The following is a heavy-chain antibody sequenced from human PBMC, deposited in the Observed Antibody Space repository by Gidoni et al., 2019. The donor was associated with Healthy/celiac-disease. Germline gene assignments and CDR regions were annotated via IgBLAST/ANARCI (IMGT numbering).Heavy chain of an antibody. CDR3: AKDRTVTTSYYFDY. CDR2: IRYDGSNK. Sequence: QVQLVESGGGVVKPGGSLRLSCAASGFTFSSYGMHWVRQAPGKGLEWVAFIRYDGSNKYYADSVKGRFTISRDNSKNTLYLQMNSLRAEDTAVYYCAKDRTVTTSYYFDYWGQGTLVTVSS. CDR1: GFTFSSYG. V-gene: IGHV3-30*02. J-gene: IGHJ4*02. D-gene: IGHD4-17*01.